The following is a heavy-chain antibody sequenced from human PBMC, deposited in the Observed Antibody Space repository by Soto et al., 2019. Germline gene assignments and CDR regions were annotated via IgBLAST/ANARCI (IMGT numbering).Heavy chain of an antibody. J-gene: IGHJ3*02. CDR3: ASGGVNVDSFDI. Sequence: SXTPPIPCSISGESVSSNSAAWDWIKPSPWRGLEWMGRTYYRSKWYNDYAVSVKSRITVNPDTSMNQFSLHLNSVAPEDTAVYYCASGGVNVDSFDIWGQGTMVTVSS. D-gene: IGHD3-16*02. CDR2: TYYRSKWYN. V-gene: IGHV6-1*01. CDR1: GESVSSNSAA.